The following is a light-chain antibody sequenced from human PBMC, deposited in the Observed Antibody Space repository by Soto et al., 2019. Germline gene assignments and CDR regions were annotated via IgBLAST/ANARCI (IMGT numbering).Light chain of an antibody. CDR2: DAS. CDR1: QSISNH. Sequence: DIQMTQSPSSLSASVGDRVTITCRASQSISNHLNWYQQKPGKAPKLLINDASSLQSGVPSRFSGSGSGTDFTLTITSLQPEDFATFYCQQYKVYPYTFGQGSRLDIQ. V-gene: IGKV1-39*01. CDR3: QQYKVYPYT. J-gene: IGKJ2*01.